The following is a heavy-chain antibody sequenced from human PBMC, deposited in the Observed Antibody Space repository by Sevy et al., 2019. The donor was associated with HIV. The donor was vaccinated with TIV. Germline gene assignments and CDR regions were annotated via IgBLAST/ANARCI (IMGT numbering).Heavy chain of an antibody. CDR1: GKTLTQLS. CDR2: YDPEDDKR. J-gene: IGHJ4*02. Sequence: ASVKVSCQVSGKTLTQLSMHWVRQAPGKGLEWMGSYDPEDDKRIYAQKFQGRVTTTEDTSTDTAYMELRILRSEDTAVYYCATTKDYYESSGSPFDYWGQGTLVTVSS. V-gene: IGHV1-24*01. D-gene: IGHD3-22*01. CDR3: ATTKDYYESSGSPFDY.